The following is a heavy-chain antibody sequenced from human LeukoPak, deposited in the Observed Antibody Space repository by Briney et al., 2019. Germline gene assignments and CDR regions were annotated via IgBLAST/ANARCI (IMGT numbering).Heavy chain of an antibody. CDR1: GGSISGGSYY. D-gene: IGHD5-24*01. J-gene: IGHJ4*02. CDR3: ARGTRRMATTFDY. V-gene: IGHV4-61*02. CDR2: IYTSGST. Sequence: PSETLSLTCTVSGGSISGGSYYWSWIRQPAGKGLEWIGRIYTSGSTNYSPSLKSRVTISVDTSKNQFSLKLSSVTAADTAVYYCARGTRRMATTFDYWGQGTLVTVSS.